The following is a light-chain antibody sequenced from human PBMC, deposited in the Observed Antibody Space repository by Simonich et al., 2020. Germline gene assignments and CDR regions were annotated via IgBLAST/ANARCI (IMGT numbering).Light chain of an antibody. CDR3: QQYNNWPPYT. CDR1: QSVSSN. Sequence: EIVMTQSPATLPVSPGEKATLSCRASQSVSSNLAWYQQKPGQAPRLLNYGASTRATGIPARFSGSGSGTEFTLTISSMQSEDFAVYYCQQYNNWPPYTFGQGTKLEIK. CDR2: GAS. J-gene: IGKJ2*01. V-gene: IGKV3-15*01.